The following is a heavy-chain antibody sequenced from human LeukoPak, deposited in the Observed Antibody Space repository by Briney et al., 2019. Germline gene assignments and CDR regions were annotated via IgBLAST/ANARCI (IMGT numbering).Heavy chain of an antibody. D-gene: IGHD5-24*01. CDR1: GYTFTSYD. Sequence: EASVKVSCKASGYTFTSYDINWVRQATGQGLEWMGWMNPNSGNTGYAQKFQGRVTMTRNTSISTAYMELSSLRSEDTAVYYCARRDGQNDAFDIWGQGTMVTVSS. V-gene: IGHV1-8*01. J-gene: IGHJ3*02. CDR2: MNPNSGNT. CDR3: ARRDGQNDAFDI.